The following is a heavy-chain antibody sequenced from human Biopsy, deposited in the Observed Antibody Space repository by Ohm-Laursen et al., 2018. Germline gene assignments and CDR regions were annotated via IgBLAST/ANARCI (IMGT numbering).Heavy chain of an antibody. CDR1: GGSISSDY. D-gene: IGHD2/OR15-2a*01. Sequence: TLSLTCTVSGGSISSDYWSWIRQTPGKGLEWIGYIYYSGSTNYNPSLQIRVTISVDTSKNQFSLRLNSVTAADTAVYYWARATNSTGWPYYYFYGMDVWGQGTTVTVSS. CDR2: IYYSGST. V-gene: IGHV4-59*01. J-gene: IGHJ6*02. CDR3: ARATNSTGWPYYYFYGMDV.